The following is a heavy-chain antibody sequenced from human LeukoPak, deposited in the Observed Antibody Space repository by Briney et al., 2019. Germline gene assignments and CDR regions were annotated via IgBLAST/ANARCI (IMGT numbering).Heavy chain of an antibody. CDR1: GGSISSSNW. Sequence: SGTLSLTCAVSGGSISSSNWWSWVRQPPEKGLEWIGEIYHSGSTNYNPSLKSRVTISVDTSKNQFSLKLSSVTAADTAVCYCARLEGGRVTDIWGQGIMVTVSS. J-gene: IGHJ3*02. V-gene: IGHV4-4*02. D-gene: IGHD3-16*01. CDR3: ARLEGGRVTDI. CDR2: IYHSGST.